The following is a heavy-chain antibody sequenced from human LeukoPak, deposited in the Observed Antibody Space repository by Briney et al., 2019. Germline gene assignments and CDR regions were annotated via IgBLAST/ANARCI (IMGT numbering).Heavy chain of an antibody. CDR1: GFTFSPYT. D-gene: IGHD3-9*01. CDR2: ISGSGGYT. Sequence: GGSLRLSCAASGFTFSPYTMSWVRQAPGKGLEWVSTISGSGGYTYYADSVKGRFTISRDNSKNTLYLQMNSLRAEDTAVYYCAKDEYFDWLSSTLHWGQGILVTVSS. J-gene: IGHJ4*02. CDR3: AKDEYFDWLSSTLH. V-gene: IGHV3-23*01.